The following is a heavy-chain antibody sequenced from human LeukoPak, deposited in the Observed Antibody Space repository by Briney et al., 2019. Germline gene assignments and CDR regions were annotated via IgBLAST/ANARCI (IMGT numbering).Heavy chain of an antibody. D-gene: IGHD2-15*01. CDR1: GGSFSGYY. V-gene: IGHV4-34*01. CDR3: AREGSGVPAPY. Sequence: SETLSLTCAVYGGSFSGYYWSWIRQPPGKGLEWIGEINHSGSTNYNPSLKSRVTISVDTSKNQFSLKLSSVTAADTAVYYCAREGSGVPAPYWGQGTLVTVSS. CDR2: INHSGST. J-gene: IGHJ4*02.